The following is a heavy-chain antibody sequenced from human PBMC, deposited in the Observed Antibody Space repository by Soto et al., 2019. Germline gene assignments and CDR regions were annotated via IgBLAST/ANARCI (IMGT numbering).Heavy chain of an antibody. CDR2: IRYDGSNI. D-gene: IGHD2-15*01. J-gene: IGHJ4*02. Sequence: QVQLVESGGGVVQPGRSLRLSCAASGSIFRGYGMHWVRQAPGKGLEWVAVIRYDGSNINYADSVMGRLTICRDKSKNTLYLEMISLTADGSAVDYCARDGIGGTTFRGYLDSWGQGNVVTVSS. CDR3: ARDGIGGTTFRGYLDS. V-gene: IGHV3-33*01. CDR1: GSIFRGYG.